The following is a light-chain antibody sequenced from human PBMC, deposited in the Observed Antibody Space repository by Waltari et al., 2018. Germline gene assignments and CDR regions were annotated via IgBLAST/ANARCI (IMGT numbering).Light chain of an antibody. CDR1: QGISGY. CDR3: QQYYTYPFT. V-gene: IGKV1-8*01. Sequence: AIRMTQYPSSFSASTGDRVTITCRASQGISGYLAWYQQKPGKAPKLLSSAASSLQSGVPSRFSGSGSGTDFTLTISCLQSEDFATYFCQQYYTYPFTFGPGTKVDIK. J-gene: IGKJ3*01. CDR2: AAS.